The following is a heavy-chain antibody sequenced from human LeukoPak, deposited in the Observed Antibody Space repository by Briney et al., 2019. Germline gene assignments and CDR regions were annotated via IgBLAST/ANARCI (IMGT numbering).Heavy chain of an antibody. CDR1: EFTFSNYA. CDR2: TGGSGSST. J-gene: IGHJ6*03. Sequence: GGSLRLSCAASEFTFSNYAMSWVRQAPGKGLEWVATTGGSGSSTYYAESVKGRFTISRDKSKNTLYLQMNSLRAEDTAVYYCAKGWDYYYYYYMDVWGKGTTVTVSS. CDR3: AKGWDYYYYYYMDV. D-gene: IGHD3-16*01. V-gene: IGHV3-23*01.